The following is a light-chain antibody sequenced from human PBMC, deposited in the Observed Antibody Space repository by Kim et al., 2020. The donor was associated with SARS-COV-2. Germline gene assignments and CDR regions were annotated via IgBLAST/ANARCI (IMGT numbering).Light chain of an antibody. CDR2: DVS. V-gene: IGLV2-11*01. Sequence: QSALTQPRSVSGSPGQSVTISCTGTSSDVGGYNYVSWYQQHPGKAPKLMIYDVSKRPSGVPDRFSGSKSGNTASLTISGLQAEDEDDYYCCSYAGSLWVFGGGTQLTVL. CDR1: SSDVGGYNY. J-gene: IGLJ3*02. CDR3: CSYAGSLWV.